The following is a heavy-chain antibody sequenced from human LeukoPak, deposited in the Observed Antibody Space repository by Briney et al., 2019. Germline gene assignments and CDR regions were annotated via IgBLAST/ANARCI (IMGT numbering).Heavy chain of an antibody. CDR3: ARWDGSWYFDY. J-gene: IGHJ4*02. CDR1: GGSISSYY. V-gene: IGHV4-59*01. D-gene: IGHD3-22*01. Sequence: NPSETLSLTCTVSGGSISSYYWSWIRQPPGKGLEWIGYIYYSGSTNYNPSLKSRVTISVDTSKNQFSLKLSSVTAADTAVYYCARWDGSWYFDYWGQGTLVTVSS. CDR2: IYYSGST.